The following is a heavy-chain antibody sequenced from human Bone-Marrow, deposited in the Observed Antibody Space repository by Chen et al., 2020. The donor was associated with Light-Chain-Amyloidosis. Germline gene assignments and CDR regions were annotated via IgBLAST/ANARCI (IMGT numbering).Heavy chain of an antibody. D-gene: IGHD5-12*01. CDR1: GYTFPNYW. CDR3: ARRRDGYNFDY. J-gene: IGHJ4*02. CDR2: IYPDDSDA. Sequence: EVQLEQSGPEVKKPGESLKISCKGSGYTFPNYWIGWVRQMPGKGLEWMGVIYPDDSDARYSPSFEGQVTSSADKSSTPAYLQWRSLKSSDTAMYYCARRRDGYNFDYWGQGTLVTVSS. V-gene: IGHV5-51*01.